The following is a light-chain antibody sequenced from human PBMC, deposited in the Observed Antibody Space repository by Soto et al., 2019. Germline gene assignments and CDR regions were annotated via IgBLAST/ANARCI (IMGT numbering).Light chain of an antibody. CDR2: GAS. CDR3: QEYGSSLLT. J-gene: IGKJ3*01. CDR1: RSVSSSY. Sequence: EIVLTQSPGTLSLCPGERATLSCRASRSVSSSYLAWYQQKPGQAPRLLIYGASSRATGIPDRFSGSGSGTDFTLTISRREPENFAVYYCQEYGSSLLTFGPGTKVDIK. V-gene: IGKV3-20*01.